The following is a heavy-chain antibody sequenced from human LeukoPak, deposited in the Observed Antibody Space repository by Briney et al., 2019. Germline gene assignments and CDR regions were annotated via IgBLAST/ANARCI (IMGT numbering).Heavy chain of an antibody. CDR3: ARKGSAYYDFWSGFSSFDY. CDR1: GYTFTGYY. V-gene: IGHV1-2*02. Sequence: ASVKVSCKASGYTFTGYYMHWVRQAPGQGLEWMGWINPNSGGTNYAQKFQGRVTMTRDTSISTAYMELSRLRSDDTAVYYCARKGSAYYDFWSGFSSFDYWGQGTLVTVSS. J-gene: IGHJ4*02. D-gene: IGHD3-3*01. CDR2: INPNSGGT.